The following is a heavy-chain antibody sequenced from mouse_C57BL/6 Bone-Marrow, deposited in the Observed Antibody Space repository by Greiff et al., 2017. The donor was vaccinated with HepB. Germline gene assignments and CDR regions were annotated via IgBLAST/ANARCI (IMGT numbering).Heavy chain of an antibody. Sequence: QVQLQQSGAELARPGASVKLSCKASGYTFTSYGISWVKQRTGQGLEWIGEIYPRSGNTYYNEKFKGKATLTADKSSSTAYMELRSLTSEDSAVYFCARGRWLLPLFDYWGQGTTLTVSS. J-gene: IGHJ2*01. V-gene: IGHV1-81*01. CDR2: IYPRSGNT. D-gene: IGHD2-3*01. CDR3: ARGRWLLPLFDY. CDR1: GYTFTSYG.